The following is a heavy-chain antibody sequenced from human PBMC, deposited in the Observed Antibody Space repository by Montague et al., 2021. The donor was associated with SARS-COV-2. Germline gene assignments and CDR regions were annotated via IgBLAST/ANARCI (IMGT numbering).Heavy chain of an antibody. J-gene: IGHJ5*02. Sequence: PALVKPTQTLTVTCTFSGFSLSTTGVGVGWIRQPPGKALEWLALIYWDDDKYYSTSLKTRLTISKDTSKNQVVLTMTNMDPVDTATYYCARDHYDILTGYYNWFDPWGQGTLVTVSS. D-gene: IGHD3-9*01. V-gene: IGHV2-70*01. CDR1: GFSLSTTGVG. CDR2: IYWDDDK. CDR3: ARDHYDILTGYYNWFDP.